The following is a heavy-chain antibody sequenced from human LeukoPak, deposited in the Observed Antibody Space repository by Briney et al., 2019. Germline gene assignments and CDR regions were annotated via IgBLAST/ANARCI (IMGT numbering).Heavy chain of an antibody. CDR3: AKDLGSSGYFDY. J-gene: IGHJ4*02. CDR2: ISYDGSNK. V-gene: IGHV3-30*18. CDR1: GFTFSSYG. Sequence: QTGRSLRLSCAASGFTFSSYGMHWVRQAPGKGLEWVAVISYDGSNKYYADSVKGRFTISRDNSKNTLYLQMNSLRAEDTAVYYCAKDLGSSGYFDYWGQGTLVTVSS. D-gene: IGHD3-22*01.